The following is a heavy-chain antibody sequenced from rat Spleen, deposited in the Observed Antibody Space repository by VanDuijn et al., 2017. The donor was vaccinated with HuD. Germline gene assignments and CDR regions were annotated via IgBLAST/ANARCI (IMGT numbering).Heavy chain of an antibody. CDR3: ARRYGSYYGYFDY. CDR1: GFTFNNYW. V-gene: IGHV5-31*01. D-gene: IGHD1-8*01. J-gene: IGHJ2*01. Sequence: EVQLVESGGGLVQPGRSLKLSCVASGFTFNNYWMSWIRPAPGKGREWVASITNTGGNIYYPDSVRGRFTISRDNAKSTLYLQMDSLRSEDTATYYGARRYGSYYGYFDYWGQGVMVTVSS. CDR2: ITNTGGNI.